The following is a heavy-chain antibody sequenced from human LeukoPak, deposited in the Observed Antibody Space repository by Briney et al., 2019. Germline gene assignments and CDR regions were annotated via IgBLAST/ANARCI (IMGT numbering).Heavy chain of an antibody. CDR1: RFIFNSYA. CDR3: ARGFSNDYFDN. D-gene: IGHD4-11*01. V-gene: IGHV3-30*03. J-gene: IGHJ4*02. Sequence: PGGSLRLSCAASRFIFNSYAMHWVRQAPGKGLEWVAVVSLDGRNTYYSDSVRGRFTISRDNSKNTLYLQMDSLRSEDTAVYFCARGFSNDYFDNWGQGTSVSVSS. CDR2: VSLDGRNT.